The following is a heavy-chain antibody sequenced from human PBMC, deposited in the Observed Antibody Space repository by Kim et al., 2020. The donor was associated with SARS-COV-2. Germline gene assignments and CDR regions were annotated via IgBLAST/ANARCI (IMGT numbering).Heavy chain of an antibody. Sequence: SETLSLTCTVSGGSISSSSYYWGWIRQPPGKGLEWIGSIYYSGSTYYNPSLKSRVTISVDTSKNQFSLKLSSVTAADTAVYYCARQPSSGRDYWGQGTLVTVSS. J-gene: IGHJ4*02. D-gene: IGHD6-19*01. V-gene: IGHV4-39*01. CDR3: ARQPSSGRDY. CDR2: IYYSGST. CDR1: GGSISSSSYY.